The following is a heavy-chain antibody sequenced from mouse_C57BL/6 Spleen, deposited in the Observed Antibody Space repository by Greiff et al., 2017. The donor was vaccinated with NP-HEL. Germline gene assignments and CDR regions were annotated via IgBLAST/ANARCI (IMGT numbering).Heavy chain of an antibody. V-gene: IGHV1-64*01. J-gene: IGHJ1*03. D-gene: IGHD1-1*01. Sequence: QVQLQQPGAELVKPGASVKLSCKASGYTFTSYWMHWVKQRPGQGLEWIGMIHPNSGSTNYNEKFKSKATLTVDKSSSTAYMQLGSLTSEDSAVYYCARSPCGTPYFDVWGTGTTVTVSS. CDR3: ARSPCGTPYFDV. CDR1: GYTFTSYW. CDR2: IHPNSGST.